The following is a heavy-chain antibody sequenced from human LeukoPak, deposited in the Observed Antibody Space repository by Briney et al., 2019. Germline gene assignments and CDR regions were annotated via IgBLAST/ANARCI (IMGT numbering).Heavy chain of an antibody. CDR2: IYHSGST. CDR1: GGSISSSNW. J-gene: IGHJ3*02. V-gene: IGHV4-4*02. Sequence: SETLSLTCAVSGGSISSSNWWSWVRQPPGKGLEWIGEIYHSGSTNYNPSLKSRVTISVDKSKNQFSLKLSSVTAADTAVYYCARVGGSGSYYDAFDIWGQGTMVTVSS. D-gene: IGHD1-26*01. CDR3: ARVGGSGSYYDAFDI.